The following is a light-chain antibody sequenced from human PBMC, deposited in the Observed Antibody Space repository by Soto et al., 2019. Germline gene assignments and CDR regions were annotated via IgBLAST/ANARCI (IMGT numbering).Light chain of an antibody. Sequence: QSALTQPASVSGYPGQSITISCTGTSSDVGGYNYVSWYQQHPGKAPKLMIYDVSHRPSGVSNRFSGSKSGNTASLTISGLQAEDEADYYCSSYTSSSTLYVFGTGTKVTVL. J-gene: IGLJ1*01. V-gene: IGLV2-14*03. CDR2: DVS. CDR1: SSDVGGYNY. CDR3: SSYTSSSTLYV.